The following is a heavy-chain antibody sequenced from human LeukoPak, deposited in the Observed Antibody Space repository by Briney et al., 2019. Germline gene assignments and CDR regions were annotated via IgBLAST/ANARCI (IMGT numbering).Heavy chain of an antibody. CDR1: GGSISSYY. CDR3: ARAGDSSGYEYYFDY. V-gene: IGHV4-4*07. Sequence: SETLSLTCTVSGGSISSYYWSWIRQPAGKGLEWIGRIYTSGSANYNPSLKSRVTMSVDMSTNQFSLKLTSVTAADTAVYYCARAGDSSGYEYYFDYWGQGTLVTVSS. D-gene: IGHD3-22*01. J-gene: IGHJ4*02. CDR2: IYTSGSA.